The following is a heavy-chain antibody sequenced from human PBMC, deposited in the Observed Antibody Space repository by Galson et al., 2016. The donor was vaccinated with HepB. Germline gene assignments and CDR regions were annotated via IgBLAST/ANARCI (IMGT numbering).Heavy chain of an antibody. V-gene: IGHV3-23*01. J-gene: IGHJ3*02. D-gene: IGHD6-13*01. CDR3: AKYSSWSFHDAFDI. CDR2: ISESGGTT. CDR1: GFSFRNYA. Sequence: SLRLSCAASGFSFRNYAMSWVRQAPGKGLEWVSGISESGGTTYYADSVKGRFTISRDNSKNTLSLQTNSLRAEDTAVYYCAKYSSWSFHDAFDIWGQGTMVTVSS.